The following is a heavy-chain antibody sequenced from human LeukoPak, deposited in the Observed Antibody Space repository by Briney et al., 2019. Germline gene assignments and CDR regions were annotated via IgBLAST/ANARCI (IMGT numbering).Heavy chain of an antibody. CDR3: TRDRTTITLFEL. CDR2: ISPDGSTT. CDR1: GFSIISYW. D-gene: IGHD4-11*01. Sequence: GGSLRLSCAASGFSIISYWMHWVRQVPGKGLAWVSRISPDGSTTGYADSVKGRFTASRDNARNTLYLQINSLRAEDSAAYYCTRDRTTITLFELWGQGTLVTVSS. J-gene: IGHJ4*02. V-gene: IGHV3-74*01.